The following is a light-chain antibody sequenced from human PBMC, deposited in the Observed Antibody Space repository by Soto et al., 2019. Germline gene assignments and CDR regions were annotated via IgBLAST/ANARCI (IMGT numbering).Light chain of an antibody. Sequence: IVMTQSPLSLPVTLGQPASISCRSSQSLVYSDGNTYLNWFQQRPGQSPRRLLYKVSNRESGVPDRFSGSGSDTDFTLKISRVEAEDVGLYYCMQGAHWPGTFGQGTKVDIK. J-gene: IGKJ1*01. CDR1: QSLVYSDGNTY. CDR2: KVS. CDR3: MQGAHWPGT. V-gene: IGKV2-30*01.